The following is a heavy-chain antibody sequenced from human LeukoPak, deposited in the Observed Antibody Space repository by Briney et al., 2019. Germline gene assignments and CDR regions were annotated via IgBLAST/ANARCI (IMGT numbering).Heavy chain of an antibody. D-gene: IGHD2-21*01. V-gene: IGHV1-2*02. Sequence: ASVKVSCKTSGYTFTDYYMHWVRQAPGQGLGWMGWINPNSGGTSSAQKFQGRVTMTRDTSITTVYMEVSWLTSDDTAIYYCARADRLHGGPYLIGPWGQGTLVTVSS. CDR3: ARADRLHGGPYLIGP. CDR1: GYTFTDYY. CDR2: INPNSGGT. J-gene: IGHJ5*02.